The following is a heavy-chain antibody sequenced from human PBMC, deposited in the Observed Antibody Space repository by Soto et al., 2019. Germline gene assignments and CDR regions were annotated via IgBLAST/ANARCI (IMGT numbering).Heavy chain of an antibody. CDR3: AKDSTVTTSLYFYYYGVDV. Sequence: VQLLESGGGLVQPGGSLRLACTASGFTFNHYAMSWVRQAPGKGLEWVSAVSGRGGSTQYADSVKGRFIISRDNSNRTLYLQRDSLRGEDTAVYYCAKDSTVTTSLYFYYYGVDVWGQGTTVTVSS. CDR1: GFTFNHYA. CDR2: VSGRGGST. V-gene: IGHV3-23*01. J-gene: IGHJ6*01. D-gene: IGHD4-17*01.